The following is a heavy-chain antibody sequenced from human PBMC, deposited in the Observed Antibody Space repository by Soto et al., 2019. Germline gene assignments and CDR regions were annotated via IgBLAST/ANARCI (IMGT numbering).Heavy chain of an antibody. Sequence: SVKVSCKASGGTFSSYAISWVRQAPGQGLEWMGGIIPIFGTANYAQNFQGRVTIAADGSTNTAYMELSSLRSEDTAVYYCARDLGSGWYNYWGQGTLVTVSS. CDR2: IIPIFGTA. CDR3: ARDLGSGWYNY. CDR1: GGTFSSYA. J-gene: IGHJ4*02. V-gene: IGHV1-69*13. D-gene: IGHD6-19*01.